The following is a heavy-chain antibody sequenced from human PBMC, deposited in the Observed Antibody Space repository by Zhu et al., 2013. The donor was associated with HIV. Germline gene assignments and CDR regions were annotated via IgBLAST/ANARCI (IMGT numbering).Heavy chain of an antibody. CDR1: GYTFNDYD. J-gene: IGHJ5*02. V-gene: IGHV1-8*02. D-gene: IGHD3-22*01. CDR3: ARAKNYYDSIGPLGWFDP. CDR2: INPKTGNT. Sequence: QLQLVQSEGEVKEPGASVRVSCQASGYTFNDYDINWVRQAAGQGLEWMGWINPKTGNTGYAQRFQGRVTMTTDTSTSTAYMELRSLRSDDTAVYYCARAKNYYDSIGPLGWFDPWGQGTLVTVS.